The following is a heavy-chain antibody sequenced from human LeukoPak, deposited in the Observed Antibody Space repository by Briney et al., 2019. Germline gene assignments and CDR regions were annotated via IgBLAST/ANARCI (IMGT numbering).Heavy chain of an antibody. CDR2: IYHSGST. D-gene: IGHD6-19*01. CDR3: ARVSLVAVAGTLGYNWFDP. J-gene: IGHJ5*02. Sequence: SETLSLTCAVSGYSISSGYYWGWIRQPPGKGLEWIGSIYHSGSTYYNPSLKSRVTISVDTSKNQFSLKLSSVTAADTAVYYCARVSLVAVAGTLGYNWFDPWGQGTLVTVSS. V-gene: IGHV4-38-2*01. CDR1: GYSISSGYY.